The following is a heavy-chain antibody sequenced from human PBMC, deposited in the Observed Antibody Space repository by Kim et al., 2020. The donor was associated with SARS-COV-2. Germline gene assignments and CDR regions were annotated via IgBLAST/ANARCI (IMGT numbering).Heavy chain of an antibody. CDR2: IWYGGSNK. CDR1: GFTFSSSG. J-gene: IGHJ3*02. CDR3: ARAVGATYGAFDI. V-gene: IGHV3-33*08. D-gene: IGHD1-26*01. Sequence: GGSLRLSCAASGFTFSSSGMHWVRQAPGKGLDWVAVIWYGGSNKYYTDSVKGRFTISRDNSKNTLYLQMNSLRVEDTAVYYCARAVGATYGAFDIWGQGTMVTVSS.